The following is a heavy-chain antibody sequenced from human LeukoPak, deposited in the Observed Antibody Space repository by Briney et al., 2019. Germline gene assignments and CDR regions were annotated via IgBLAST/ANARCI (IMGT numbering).Heavy chain of an antibody. Sequence: ASVQVSCKASGYTFTGYYIHWLRQAPGQGLEWMGWINPNGGGTKYAQKFQGRVTVTGDTSINTAYMELSRLKSDDTAVYFCARDPYYTNSFDYWGQGTLVTVSS. CDR3: ARDPYYTNSFDY. D-gene: IGHD2/OR15-2a*01. CDR2: INPNGGGT. CDR1: GYTFTGYY. V-gene: IGHV1-2*02. J-gene: IGHJ4*02.